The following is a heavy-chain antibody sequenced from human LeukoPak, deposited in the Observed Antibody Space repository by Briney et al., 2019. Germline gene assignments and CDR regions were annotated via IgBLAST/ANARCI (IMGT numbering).Heavy chain of an antibody. D-gene: IGHD3-22*01. CDR3: ARLNYYDSSGDY. CDR1: GGSISSYY. Sequence: SETLSLTCTVSGGSISSYYWSWIRQPPGKGLEWIGYIYYSGSTNYNLSLKSRVTISVDTSKNQFSLKLSSVTAADTAVYYCARLNYYDSSGDYWGQGTLVTVSS. CDR2: IYYSGST. J-gene: IGHJ4*02. V-gene: IGHV4-59*08.